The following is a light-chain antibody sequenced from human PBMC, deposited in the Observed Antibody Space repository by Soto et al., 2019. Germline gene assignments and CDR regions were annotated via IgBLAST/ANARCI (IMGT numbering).Light chain of an antibody. CDR2: GAS. Sequence: EIVMTQSPATLSVSPGERATLSCRASQSVNIYLAWYQQKPGQAPRLLIFGASSRATGIPARFSGIGSGTEFNLTISSLQSEDFAVYFCQQYDDWLRLTFGGGTKVDI. J-gene: IGKJ4*01. CDR3: QQYDDWLRLT. V-gene: IGKV3D-15*01. CDR1: QSVNIY.